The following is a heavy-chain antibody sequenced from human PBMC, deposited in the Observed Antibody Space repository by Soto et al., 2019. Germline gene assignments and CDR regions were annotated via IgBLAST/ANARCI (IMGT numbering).Heavy chain of an antibody. CDR3: ARDPTIFGVVQNYGMDV. CDR1: GYTFTTFG. V-gene: IGHV1-18*01. Sequence: QVQLVESGAEVKKPGASVKVSCKASGYTFTTFGISWVRQAPGQGLEWMGWISAYNGYTNYAQKLQGRVTMTTDTSTSTAYMELRSLRSDDTAVYYCARDPTIFGVVQNYGMDVWGQGTTVTVSS. D-gene: IGHD3-3*01. CDR2: ISAYNGYT. J-gene: IGHJ6*02.